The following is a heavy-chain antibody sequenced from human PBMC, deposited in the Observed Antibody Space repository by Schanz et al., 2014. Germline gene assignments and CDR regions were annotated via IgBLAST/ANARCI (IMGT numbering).Heavy chain of an antibody. V-gene: IGHV1-18*01. Sequence: QLQLVQSGAEVKKPGSSVKVSCKLSGGTFSSYTISWMRQAPGQGLEWMGWISTSNGNTNYIQKLQGRVTMTTDTSTSTAYMELRSLRSDDTAVYYCARGGGPEDVFDIWGQGTILTVSS. CDR3: ARGGGPEDVFDI. CDR2: ISTSNGNT. J-gene: IGHJ3*02. CDR1: GGTFSSYT. D-gene: IGHD5-12*01.